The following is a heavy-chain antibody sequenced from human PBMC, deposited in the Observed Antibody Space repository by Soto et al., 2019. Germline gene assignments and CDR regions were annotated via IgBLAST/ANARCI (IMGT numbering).Heavy chain of an antibody. CDR1: GFTFSNYG. Sequence: WGSLRLSCAASGFTFSNYGMHWVRQAPGKGLLWVSAISGSGGSTYYADSVKGRFTISRDNSKNTLYLQMNSLRAEDTAVYYCAKDLKDRLITMFGVVPGSFDYWGQGTLVTVS. J-gene: IGHJ4*02. CDR3: AKDLKDRLITMFGVVPGSFDY. D-gene: IGHD3-3*01. CDR2: ISGSGGST. V-gene: IGHV3-23*01.